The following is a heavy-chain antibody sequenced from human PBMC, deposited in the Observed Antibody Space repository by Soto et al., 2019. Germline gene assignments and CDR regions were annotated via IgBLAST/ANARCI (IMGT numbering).Heavy chain of an antibody. D-gene: IGHD3-22*01. CDR1: GYTFTSYY. J-gene: IGHJ3*02. CDR3: ARDLNYYDSSGYDAFDI. V-gene: IGHV1-46*01. Sequence: ASVKVSCKASGYTFTSYYMHCVRQAPGQGLEWMGIINPSGGSTSYAQKFQGRVTMTRDTSTSTVYMELSSLRSEDTAVYYCARDLNYYDSSGYDAFDIWGQGTMVTVSS. CDR2: INPSGGST.